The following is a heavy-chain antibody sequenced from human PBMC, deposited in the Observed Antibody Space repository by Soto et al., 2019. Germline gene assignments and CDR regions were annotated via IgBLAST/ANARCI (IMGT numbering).Heavy chain of an antibody. J-gene: IGHJ5*02. V-gene: IGHV3-21*01. CDR2: ISSSSSYI. CDR1: GFTFSSYS. Sequence: EVQLVESGGGLVQPGGSLRLSCAASGFTFSSYSMNWVRQAPGKGLEWVSSISSSSSYIYYADSVKGRFTISRDNAKNSLYLQMNSLRAEDTAVYYCARDIDYSNWFDPWGQGTLVTVSS. D-gene: IGHD4-4*01. CDR3: ARDIDYSNWFDP.